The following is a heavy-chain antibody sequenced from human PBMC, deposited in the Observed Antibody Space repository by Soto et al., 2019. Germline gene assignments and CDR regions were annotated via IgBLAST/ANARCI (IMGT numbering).Heavy chain of an antibody. CDR2: IYYSGST. V-gene: IGHV4-31*03. J-gene: IGHJ6*02. CDR3: ARDRGGYNWNSYYYYGMDV. Sequence: ASETLSLTCTVSGGSISSGGYYWSWIRQHPGKGLEWIGYIYYSGSTYYNPSLKSRVTISVDTSKNQFSLKLSSVTAADTAVYYCARDRGGYNWNSYYYYGMDVWGQGTTVTVSS. D-gene: IGHD1-7*01. CDR1: GGSISSGGYY.